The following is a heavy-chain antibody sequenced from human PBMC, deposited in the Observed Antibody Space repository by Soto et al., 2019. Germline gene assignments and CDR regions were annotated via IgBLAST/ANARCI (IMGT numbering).Heavy chain of an antibody. V-gene: IGHV4-39*01. Sequence: QLQLQESGPGLVKPSETLSLTCTVSGGSISSSSYYWGWIRQPPGKGLEWIGSIYYSGSTYYNPSLKSRVTISVDTSKNQFSLKLSSVTAADTAVYYCARREYSGSYDAFDIWGQGTMVTVSS. CDR3: ARREYSGSYDAFDI. D-gene: IGHD1-26*01. CDR1: GGSISSSSYY. CDR2: IYYSGST. J-gene: IGHJ3*02.